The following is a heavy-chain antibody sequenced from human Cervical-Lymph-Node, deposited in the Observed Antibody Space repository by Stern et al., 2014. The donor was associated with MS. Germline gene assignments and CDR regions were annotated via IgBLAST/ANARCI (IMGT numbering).Heavy chain of an antibody. J-gene: IGHJ4*02. CDR3: AHRTAGPFDY. V-gene: IGHV2-5*02. Sequence: QVTLKESGPALVKPTQTLTLTCTFSGFSLSTSGLGVGWIRQPPGEALEWLAYMYWDDQKRYSPSLKSRLTITKDTSKNQVVLTLTNVDPMDTATYYCAHRTAGPFDYWGQGTLVTVSS. CDR1: GFSLSTSGLG. CDR2: MYWDDQK.